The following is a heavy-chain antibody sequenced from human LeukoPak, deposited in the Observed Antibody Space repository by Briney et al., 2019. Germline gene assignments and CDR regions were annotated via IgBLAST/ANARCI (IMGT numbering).Heavy chain of an antibody. J-gene: IGHJ4*02. D-gene: IGHD3-10*01. CDR2: IYRNGNT. Sequence: SETLSLTCTVSGGSISSYYWSWIRQPAGKGLEWIGRIYRNGNTNYNPSLKSRVTISVDKSNNQFSLKLSSVTAADTAVYYCARESGVRGFYWGQGTLATVSS. CDR3: ARESGVRGFY. CDR1: GGSISSYY. V-gene: IGHV4-4*07.